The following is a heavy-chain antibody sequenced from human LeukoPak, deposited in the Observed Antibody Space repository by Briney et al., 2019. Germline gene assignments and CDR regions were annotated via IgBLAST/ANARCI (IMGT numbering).Heavy chain of an antibody. CDR2: ISYDGGNK. D-gene: IGHD4/OR15-4a*01. Sequence: GRSLRLSCAASGFTFSSYAMHWVRQAPGKGLEWVAVISYDGGNKYYADSVKGRFTISRDNSKNTLYLQMNSLRAEDTAVYYCARDPNAALDLYYYYYMDVWGKGTTVTVSS. CDR3: ARDPNAALDLYYYYYMDV. J-gene: IGHJ6*03. CDR1: GFTFSSYA. V-gene: IGHV3-30-3*01.